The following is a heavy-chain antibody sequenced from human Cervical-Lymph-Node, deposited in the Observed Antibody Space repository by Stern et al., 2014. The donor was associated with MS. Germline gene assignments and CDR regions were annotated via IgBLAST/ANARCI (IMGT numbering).Heavy chain of an antibody. V-gene: IGHV1-46*01. J-gene: IGHJ6*02. D-gene: IGHD6-19*01. CDR3: AREVAGHRLGMMDV. Sequence: QVQLVQSGAEVKKPGASVKVSCQASGSSFTSYYMHWVRQAPGQGLEWMGIINPSGGSTSLAQKFQGRVTMTRDTSTSTVYMEVSSLRSEDTALYYCAREVAGHRLGMMDVWGQGTTVTVSS. CDR2: INPSGGST. CDR1: GSSFTSYY.